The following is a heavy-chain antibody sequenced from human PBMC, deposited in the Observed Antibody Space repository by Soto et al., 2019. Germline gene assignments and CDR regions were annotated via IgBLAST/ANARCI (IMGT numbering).Heavy chain of an antibody. CDR1: TFTFKNAW. J-gene: IGHJ4*02. CDR3: TAGLGRTVDDI. Sequence: EAQLVESGGDLVKPGGSLRLSCAGSTFTFKNAWMSWVRQAPGKGLEWVGRIRTRAEGGTTDYAAPVKGRFAISRDDSKDTVYLQMNSLRAEDTAIYYCTAGLGRTVDDIWGQGTLVTVSS. D-gene: IGHD7-27*01. CDR2: IRTRAEGGTT. V-gene: IGHV3-15*01.